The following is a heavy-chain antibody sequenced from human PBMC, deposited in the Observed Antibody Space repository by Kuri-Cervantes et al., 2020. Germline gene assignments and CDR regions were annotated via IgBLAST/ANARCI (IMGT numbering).Heavy chain of an antibody. Sequence: SETLSLTCAVYGGSFSGYYWSWIRQPPGKGLEWIGSIYYSGSTYYNPSLKSRVTISVDTSKNQFSLKLSSVTAADTAVYYCARGPSYPWFDPWGQGTLVTVSS. V-gene: IGHV4-34*01. CDR3: ARGPSYPWFDP. CDR1: GGSFSGYY. CDR2: IYYSGST. J-gene: IGHJ5*02.